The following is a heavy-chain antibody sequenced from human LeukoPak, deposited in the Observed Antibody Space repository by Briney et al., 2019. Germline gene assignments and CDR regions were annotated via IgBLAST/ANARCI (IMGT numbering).Heavy chain of an antibody. CDR3: ASPSSGQSFDI. V-gene: IGHV3-23*01. Sequence: GGSLRLSCAASGFTFSSYAMSWVRQAPGKGLEWVSAISGSGGSTYYADSVKGRFTISRDNSKNTLYLQMHSLRAEDTAVYYCASPSSGQSFDIWGQGTMVTVSS. CDR1: GFTFSSYA. CDR2: ISGSGGST. J-gene: IGHJ3*02. D-gene: IGHD6-19*01.